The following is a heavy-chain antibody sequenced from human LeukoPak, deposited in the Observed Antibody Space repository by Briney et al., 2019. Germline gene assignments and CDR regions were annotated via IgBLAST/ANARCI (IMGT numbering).Heavy chain of an antibody. CDR1: GGSISSSSYY. V-gene: IGHV4-39*07. CDR2: IYYSGST. D-gene: IGHD6-13*01. CDR3: ARNWYSSSWTFDY. J-gene: IGHJ4*02. Sequence: SETLSLTCTVSGGSISSSSYYWGWIRQPPGKGPEWIGSIYYSGSTYYNPSLKSRVTISVDTSKNQFSLKLSSVTAADTAVYYCARNWYSSSWTFDYWGQGTLVTVSS.